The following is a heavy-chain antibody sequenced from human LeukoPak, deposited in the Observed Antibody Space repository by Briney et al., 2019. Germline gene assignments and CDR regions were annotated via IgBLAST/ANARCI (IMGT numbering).Heavy chain of an antibody. Sequence: PGGSLRLSCAASGFTFSGSAMHWVRQASGKGLEWVGRIRSRANSYATAYAASVKGRFTISRDDSKNTAYLQMNSLKTEDTAVYYCTRPRITMVRGAKDGYYYGMDVGGKGTTSTVSS. D-gene: IGHD3-10*01. CDR2: IRSRANSYAT. CDR1: GFTFSGSA. V-gene: IGHV3-73*01. J-gene: IGHJ6*04. CDR3: TRPRITMVRGAKDGYYYGMDV.